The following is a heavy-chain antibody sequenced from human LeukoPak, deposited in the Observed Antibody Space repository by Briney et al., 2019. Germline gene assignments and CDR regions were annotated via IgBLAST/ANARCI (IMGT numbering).Heavy chain of an antibody. D-gene: IGHD6-13*01. CDR2: IYHSGST. Sequence: PSETLSLTWTVSGXSISNYYWSWIRQPPGKGLEWIGEIYHSGSTNYNPSLKSRVTISVGKSKNQFSLILNSVTAADTAVYYCARGVPAAGSIRFDPWGQGTLVTVSS. J-gene: IGHJ5*02. CDR1: GXSISNYY. V-gene: IGHV4-59*12. CDR3: ARGVPAAGSIRFDP.